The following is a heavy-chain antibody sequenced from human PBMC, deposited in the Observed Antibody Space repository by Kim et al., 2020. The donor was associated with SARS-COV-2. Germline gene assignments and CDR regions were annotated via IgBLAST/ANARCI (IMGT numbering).Heavy chain of an antibody. CDR2: ISYDGSNK. V-gene: IGHV3-30-3*01. Sequence: GGSLRLSCAASGFTFSSYAMHWVRQAPGKGLEWVAVISYDGSNKYYADSVKGRFTISRDNSKNTLYLQMNSLRAEDTAVYYCARDSTYCSGGSCYSLALDYWGQGTLVTVSS. CDR1: GFTFSSYA. D-gene: IGHD2-15*01. J-gene: IGHJ4*02. CDR3: ARDSTYCSGGSCYSLALDY.